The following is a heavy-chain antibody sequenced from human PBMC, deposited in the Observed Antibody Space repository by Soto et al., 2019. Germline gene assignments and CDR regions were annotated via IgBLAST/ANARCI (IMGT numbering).Heavy chain of an antibody. J-gene: IGHJ4*01. D-gene: IGHD6-6*01. Sequence: ASVKVSCKASGYTFTSWDVYWVRQAAGQGLEWMGYMNPRSGNTGYEQKFQGRVTMTRDTSISTAYMELSSLTSDDTAVYYCTASSSTGAGLDFWGQRTPVTVSS. V-gene: IGHV1-8*01. CDR3: TASSSTGAGLDF. CDR2: MNPRSGNT. CDR1: GYTFTSWD.